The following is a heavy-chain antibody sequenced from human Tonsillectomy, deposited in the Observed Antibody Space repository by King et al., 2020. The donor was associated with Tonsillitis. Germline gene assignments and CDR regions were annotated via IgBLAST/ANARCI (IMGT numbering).Heavy chain of an antibody. J-gene: IGHJ4*02. CDR3: ARSTTGDPSPFAS. Sequence: VQLVESGGGVVQPGRSLRLSCAASGFSFSSYTMHWVRQTPGKGLEWVAVISNAGNTRFYADSVKGRFTISRDNSNNRLHLQMNSLTAEDTAVYYCARSTTGDPSPFASWGQGTLVTVTS. CDR2: ISNAGNTR. D-gene: IGHD1-1*01. V-gene: IGHV3-30-3*01. CDR1: GFSFSSYT.